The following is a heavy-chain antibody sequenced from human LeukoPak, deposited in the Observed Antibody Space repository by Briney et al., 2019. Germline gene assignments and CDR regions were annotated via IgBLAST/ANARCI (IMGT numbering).Heavy chain of an antibody. V-gene: IGHV4-4*02. J-gene: IGHJ4*02. D-gene: IGHD3-22*01. CDR3: ALRDYYDSSGFR. CDR1: GGSISSSKW. Sequence: SETLSLTCAVSGGSISSSKWWSWVRQPPGKGLEWIGEIYHSGSTNYNPSLKSRVTISVDKSKNQFSLKLSSVTAADTAVYYCALRDYYDSSGFRWGQGTLVTGSS. CDR2: IYHSGST.